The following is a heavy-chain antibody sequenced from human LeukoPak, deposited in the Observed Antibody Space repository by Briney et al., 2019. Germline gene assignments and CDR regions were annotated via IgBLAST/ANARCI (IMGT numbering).Heavy chain of an antibody. CDR2: ISYDGSNQ. D-gene: IGHD3-22*01. Sequence: GRSLRLSCAASGFTFRSYGMHLVRQTPGKGLEWVAFISYDGSNQYYADSVKGRFTLSRDNSKNTLYLQMDSLRPEDTALYYCATDLFYYDKGGFYYWGQGTPVTVSS. J-gene: IGHJ4*02. CDR1: GFTFRSYG. V-gene: IGHV3-30*03. CDR3: ATDLFYYDKGGFYY.